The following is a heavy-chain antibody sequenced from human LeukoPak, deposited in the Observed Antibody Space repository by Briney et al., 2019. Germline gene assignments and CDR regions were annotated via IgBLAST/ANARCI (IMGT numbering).Heavy chain of an antibody. CDR3: ARAGGYQNWFDP. CDR2: INHSGST. J-gene: IGHJ5*02. CDR1: GWSFSGYY. Sequence: SETLSLTCAVYGWSFSGYYWSWIRQPPGKGLEWIGEINHSGSTNYNPSLKSRVTISVYTSKNEFSLKPSSVPAADTAVYYCARAGGYQNWFDPRGQGTLVTVSS. D-gene: IGHD3-22*01. V-gene: IGHV4-34*01.